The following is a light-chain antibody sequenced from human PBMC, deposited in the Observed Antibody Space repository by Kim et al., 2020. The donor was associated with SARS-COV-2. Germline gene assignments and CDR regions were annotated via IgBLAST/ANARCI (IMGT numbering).Light chain of an antibody. CDR1: QSVSSNY. V-gene: IGKV3-20*01. J-gene: IGKJ1*01. CDR2: GAS. Sequence: EIVLTQSPATLSLSPGERATLSCRASQSVSSNYLAWYQQKPGQAPRLLIYGASSRATGIPDRFSGSGSGTDFTLTIDNLEPEDFAVYYCEQYNSLPSTFGQGTKVDIK. CDR3: EQYNSLPST.